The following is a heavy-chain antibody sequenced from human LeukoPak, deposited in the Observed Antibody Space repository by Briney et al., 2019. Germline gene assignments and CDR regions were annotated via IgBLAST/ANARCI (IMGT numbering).Heavy chain of an antibody. CDR1: GGSFSGNY. Sequence: SETLSLTCAVYGGSFSGNYWTLIRQTPGRGLEWIGESSPSGDITGYNPSLKGRATISVDSSKKQLSLRLTSVTAADTGVYYCARVPDFIARPCDSWGPGTLVTVSS. V-gene: IGHV4-34*01. CDR3: ARVPDFIARPCDS. J-gene: IGHJ4*02. D-gene: IGHD2-21*01. CDR2: SSPSGDIT.